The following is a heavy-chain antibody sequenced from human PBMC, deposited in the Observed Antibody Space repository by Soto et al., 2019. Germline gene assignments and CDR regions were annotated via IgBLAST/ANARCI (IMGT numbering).Heavy chain of an antibody. CDR1: GFTFSRYW. D-gene: IGHD3-16*01. CDR3: ASNYAYAEGYSWYGIDV. J-gene: IGHJ6*02. V-gene: IGHV3-74*01. Sequence: EVQLVESGGGLVLPGGSLRLSCAASGFTFSRYWMHWVRQAPGKGLVWVSRISSYGSDTHYADSVKGRFTISRDNVKNTLYLQMNSLRADDTAVYYCASNYAYAEGYSWYGIDVWGQGTTVTVSS. CDR2: ISSYGSDT.